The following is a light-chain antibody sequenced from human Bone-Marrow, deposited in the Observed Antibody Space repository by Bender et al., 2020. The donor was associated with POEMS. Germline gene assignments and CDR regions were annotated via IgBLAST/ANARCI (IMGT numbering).Light chain of an antibody. V-gene: IGLV3-27*01. CDR3: YSAADNNLV. Sequence: SYELTQPPSVSVSPGQTARVTCSGEALPMQYVFWYQQKPGQAPVMVIYKDSERPSGIPERFSGSSSGTTVTLTISGAQVEDEADYYCYSAADNNLVFGGGTKLTVL. J-gene: IGLJ3*02. CDR2: KDS. CDR1: ALPMQY.